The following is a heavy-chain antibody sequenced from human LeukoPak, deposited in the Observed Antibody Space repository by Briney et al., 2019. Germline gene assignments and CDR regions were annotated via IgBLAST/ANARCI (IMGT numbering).Heavy chain of an antibody. Sequence: SVKVSCKASGGTFSSYTISWLRQAPGQGLEWMGRIIPILGIANYAQKLQGRVTMTTDTSTSTAYMELRSLRSDDTAVYYCAREYDFWSGVDYWGQGTLVTVSS. CDR3: AREYDFWSGVDY. J-gene: IGHJ4*02. CDR2: IIPILGIA. D-gene: IGHD3-3*01. CDR1: GGTFSSYT. V-gene: IGHV1-69*04.